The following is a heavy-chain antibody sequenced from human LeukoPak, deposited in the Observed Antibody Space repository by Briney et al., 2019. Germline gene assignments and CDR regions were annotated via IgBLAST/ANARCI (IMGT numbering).Heavy chain of an antibody. J-gene: IGHJ6*02. V-gene: IGHV1-69*01. D-gene: IGHD1-1*01. CDR3: AQRYYYYYGMDV. Sequence: SVKVSCKDSGGTFSSYAISWVRQAPGQGLEWMGGIIPIFGTANYAQKFQGRVTITADESTSTAYMELSSLRSEDTAVYYCAQRYYYYYGMDVWGQGTTVTVSS. CDR2: IIPIFGTA. CDR1: GGTFSSYA.